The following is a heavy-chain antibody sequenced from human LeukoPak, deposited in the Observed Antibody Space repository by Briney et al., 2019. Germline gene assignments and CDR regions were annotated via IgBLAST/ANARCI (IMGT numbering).Heavy chain of an antibody. CDR1: GGTFSSYA. V-gene: IGHV1-69*13. J-gene: IGHJ4*02. D-gene: IGHD1-1*01. CDR3: ARERGGPTTYFDY. CDR2: IIPIFGTA. Sequence: GASVKVSCKASGGTFSSYAISWVRQAPGQGLEWMGGIIPIFGTANYAQKFQGRVTITADESTSTAYMELSSLRSEDTAVYYCARERGGPTTYFDYWGQGTLVTVSS.